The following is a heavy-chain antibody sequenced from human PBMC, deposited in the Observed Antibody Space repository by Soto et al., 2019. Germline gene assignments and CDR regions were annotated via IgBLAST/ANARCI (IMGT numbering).Heavy chain of an antibody. CDR2: IGRSGTTT. J-gene: IGHJ3*01. V-gene: IGHV3-48*03. Sequence: GGSLRLSCSASGLTFSNYEMNWVRQAPGKGLEWVSYIGRSGTTTYYADSLKGRFTISRDNAKNSLYLQMNSLRAEDTAVYYCATRSGGGGAFDFWGQGTMVTVSS. CDR1: GLTFSNYE. D-gene: IGHD3-10*01. CDR3: ATRSGGGGAFDF.